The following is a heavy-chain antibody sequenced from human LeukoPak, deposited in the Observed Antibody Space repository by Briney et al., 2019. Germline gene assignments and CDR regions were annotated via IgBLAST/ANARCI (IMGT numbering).Heavy chain of an antibody. CDR1: GDSISSYY. Sequence: SETLSLTCTVSGDSISSYYWSWIRQPPGKGLEWIGYIYYSGSTNYNPSLKSRVTISVDTSKNQFSLKLTSATAADTAVYYCARLLVDSYGYWFDPWGQGTLVTVSS. V-gene: IGHV4-59*08. CDR2: IYYSGST. CDR3: ARLLVDSYGYWFDP. D-gene: IGHD5-18*01. J-gene: IGHJ5*02.